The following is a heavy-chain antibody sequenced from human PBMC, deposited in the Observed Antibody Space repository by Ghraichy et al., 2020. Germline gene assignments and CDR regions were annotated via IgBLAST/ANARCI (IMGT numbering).Heavy chain of an antibody. V-gene: IGHV3-15*01. Sequence: GGSLRLSCAASGFTFSNAWMSWVRQAPGKGLEWVGRIKSKTDGGTTDYAAPVKGRFTISRDDSKNTLYLQMNSLKTEDTAVYYCTTGPEWQWLVLFDYWGQGTLVTVSS. J-gene: IGHJ4*02. CDR3: TTGPEWQWLVLFDY. CDR1: GFTFSNAW. CDR2: IKSKTDGGTT. D-gene: IGHD6-19*01.